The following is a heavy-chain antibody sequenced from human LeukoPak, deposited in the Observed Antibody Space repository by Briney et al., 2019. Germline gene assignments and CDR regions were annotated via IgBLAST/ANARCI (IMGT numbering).Heavy chain of an antibody. J-gene: IGHJ4*02. V-gene: IGHV1-2*02. CDR1: GYTFTGYY. CDR3: AAEGRDIVVVPAAM. D-gene: IGHD2-2*01. Sequence: ASVKVSCKASGYTFTGYYMHWVRQAPGQGLEWMGWINPNSGGTNYAQKFQGRVTMTRDTSISTAYMELSRLGSDDTAVYYCAAEGRDIVVVPAAMWGQGTLVTVSS. CDR2: INPNSGGT.